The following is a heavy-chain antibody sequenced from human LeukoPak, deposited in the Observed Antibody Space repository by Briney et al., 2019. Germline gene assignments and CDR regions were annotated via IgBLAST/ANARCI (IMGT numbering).Heavy chain of an antibody. CDR3: AKLSGYYLGTNFDY. Sequence: GGSLRLSCVASGFTFSSYAMSWVRQAPGKGLEWVSAISGSGGSTYYADSVKGRFTISRDNSKNTLYLQMNSLRAEDTAVYYCAKLSGYYLGTNFDYWGQGTLVTVSS. D-gene: IGHD3-22*01. J-gene: IGHJ4*02. V-gene: IGHV3-23*01. CDR2: ISGSGGST. CDR1: GFTFSSYA.